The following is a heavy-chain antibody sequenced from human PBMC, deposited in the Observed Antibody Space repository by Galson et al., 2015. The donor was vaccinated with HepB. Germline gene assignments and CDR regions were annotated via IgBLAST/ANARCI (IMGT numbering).Heavy chain of an antibody. D-gene: IGHD2-2*01. CDR2: IIPIFGTA. V-gene: IGHV1-69*13. CDR1: GGTFSSYA. Sequence: SVKVSCKASGGTFSSYAISWVRQAPGQGLEWMGGIIPIFGTANYAQKFQGRVTITADESTSTAYMELSSLRSEDTAVYYCARDDLGGSSTSCYTWGQGTMVTVSS. J-gene: IGHJ3*02. CDR3: ARDDLGGSSTSCYT.